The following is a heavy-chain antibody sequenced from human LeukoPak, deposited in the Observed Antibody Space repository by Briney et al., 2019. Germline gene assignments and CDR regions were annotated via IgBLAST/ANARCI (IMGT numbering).Heavy chain of an antibody. CDR2: ISDDQSYT. CDR3: AKASGSGYGSDYFAY. Sequence: GGSLRLSCAASGFTFRSNAMTWVRQAPGKGLEYVSIISDDQSYTHYADCVKGRFTISRDNSKNTLYLHMTSLRAEDTAVYFCAKASGSGYGSDYFAYWGQGTLVTVSS. D-gene: IGHD3-10*01. J-gene: IGHJ4*02. CDR1: GFTFRSNA. V-gene: IGHV3-23*01.